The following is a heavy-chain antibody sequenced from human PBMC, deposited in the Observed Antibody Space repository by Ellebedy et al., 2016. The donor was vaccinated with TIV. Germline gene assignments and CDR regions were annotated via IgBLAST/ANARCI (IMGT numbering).Heavy chain of an antibody. D-gene: IGHD6-19*01. CDR1: GGNFSSYA. CDR2: IIPIFGTA. CDR3: AREITRGSSGQYFDY. Sequence: ASVKVSCKASGGNFSSYAISWVRQAPGQGLEWMGGIIPIFGTANYAQKFQGRVTMTRDTSISTAYMELSRLRSDDTVVYYCAREITRGSSGQYFDYWGQGTLVTVSS. V-gene: IGHV1-69*05. J-gene: IGHJ4*02.